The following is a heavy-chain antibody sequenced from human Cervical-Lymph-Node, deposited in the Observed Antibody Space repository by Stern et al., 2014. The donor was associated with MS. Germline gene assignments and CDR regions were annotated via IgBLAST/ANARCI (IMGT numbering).Heavy chain of an antibody. V-gene: IGHV3-33*01. CDR2: IWNDGSNP. CDR3: ASAYSSSHYYFDY. J-gene: IGHJ4*02. Sequence: VQLLESGGGVVQPGRSLRLSCAASGFSFSRYAMHWVRQAPGQGLEWVALIWNDGSNPYYADSGTGRFTISRDNFKDTLYLQMNSLRAEDTAVYYCASAYSSSHYYFDYWGQGTLVTVSS. D-gene: IGHD6-13*01. CDR1: GFSFSRYA.